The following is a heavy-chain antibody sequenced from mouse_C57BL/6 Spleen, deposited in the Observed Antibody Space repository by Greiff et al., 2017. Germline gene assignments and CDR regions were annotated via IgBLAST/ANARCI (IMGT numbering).Heavy chain of an antibody. CDR2: IWSGGST. D-gene: IGHD2-1*01. J-gene: IGHJ3*01. CDR3: ARGGNPWFPY. V-gene: IGHV2-2*01. Sequence: QVQLQQSGPGLVQPSQSLSITCTVSGFSLTSYGVHWVRQSPGKGLEWLGVIWSGGSTDYNAAFISRLSISKDNSKSQVFFKMNSLQADDTAIYYCARGGNPWFPYWGQGTLVTVSA. CDR1: GFSLTSYG.